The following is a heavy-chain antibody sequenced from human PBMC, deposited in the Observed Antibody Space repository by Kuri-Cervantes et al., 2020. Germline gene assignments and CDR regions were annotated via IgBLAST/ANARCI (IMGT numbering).Heavy chain of an antibody. V-gene: IGHV3-30-3*01. Sequence: GESLKISCAASEFTLGTSSMHWVRQAPGQGLGWVAVISSDGSNKYYADSVKGRFTISRDSSKNTLYLQMDSLRSEDTAVYFCARDGYCSGGSCYTGGYFDYWGQGTLVTVSS. J-gene: IGHJ4*02. CDR1: EFTLGTSS. CDR3: ARDGYCSGGSCYTGGYFDY. D-gene: IGHD2-15*01. CDR2: ISSDGSNK.